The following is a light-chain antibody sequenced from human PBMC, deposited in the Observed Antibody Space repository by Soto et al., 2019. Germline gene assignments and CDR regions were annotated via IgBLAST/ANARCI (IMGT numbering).Light chain of an antibody. J-gene: IGKJ4*01. CDR2: GAS. CDR3: QQYGSSPSLT. V-gene: IGKV3-20*01. CDR1: QSVSSSY. Sequence: EIVLKQSPGTLSLSPGERATLSCRASQSVSSSYLAWYQQKPGQAPRLLIYGASSRATGIPDRFSGSGSGSDFTLTISRLAPEDFAVYYCQQYGSSPSLTFGGGTKVEIK.